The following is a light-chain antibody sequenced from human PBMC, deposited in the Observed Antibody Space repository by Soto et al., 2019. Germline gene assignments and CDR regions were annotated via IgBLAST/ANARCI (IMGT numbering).Light chain of an antibody. Sequence: DIQMTQSPSSLSASVGDRVTITCRASQSIRSYLNWYQQKPGKAPKLLIYSASSRHTGVPSRFSGSGSGTDFSLTISRLQPEDFATYFCQQSYTTPYTFGQGTKLEIK. CDR3: QQSYTTPYT. V-gene: IGKV1-39*01. CDR2: SAS. CDR1: QSIRSY. J-gene: IGKJ2*01.